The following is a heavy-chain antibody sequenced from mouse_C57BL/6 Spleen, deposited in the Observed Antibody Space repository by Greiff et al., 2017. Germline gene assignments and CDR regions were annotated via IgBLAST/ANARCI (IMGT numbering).Heavy chain of an antibody. J-gene: IGHJ2*01. Sequence: VQLQQSGAELVRPGASVKLSCKASGYTFTDYYINWVKQRPGQGLEWIARIYPGSGNTYYNEKFKGKATLTAEKSSSTAYMQLSSLTSEDSAVYFCARENSGDYWGQGTTLTVSS. CDR1: GYTFTDYY. CDR2: IYPGSGNT. V-gene: IGHV1-76*01. D-gene: IGHD3-1*01. CDR3: ARENSGDY.